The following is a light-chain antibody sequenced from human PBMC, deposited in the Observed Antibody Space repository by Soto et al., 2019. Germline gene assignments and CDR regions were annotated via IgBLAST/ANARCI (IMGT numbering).Light chain of an antibody. J-gene: IGKJ1*01. CDR1: QSVSNNY. V-gene: IGKV3-20*01. CDR3: QQHGRT. CDR2: GAS. Sequence: EIVLTQSPGSLSLSPVEIAALVCRASQSVSNNYLAWYQQKPGQAPRLLIYGASNRATGIPDRFSGSGSGTDFTLTISKMEPEDFAVYYCQQHGRTFGQGTKVDIK.